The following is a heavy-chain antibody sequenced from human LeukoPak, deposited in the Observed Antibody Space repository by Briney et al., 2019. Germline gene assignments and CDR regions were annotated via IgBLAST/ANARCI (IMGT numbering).Heavy chain of an antibody. J-gene: IGHJ4*02. Sequence: GGSLRLSCAASGFTFSSYWMSWVRQAPGKGLEWVANINQDGSEKYSVDSVKGRFTISRDNAENSLYLQMNSLRAEDTALYYCARVRYSYGKRRDYWGQGTQVTVSS. CDR2: INQDGSEK. V-gene: IGHV3-7*01. D-gene: IGHD5-18*01. CDR1: GFTFSSYW. CDR3: ARVRYSYGKRRDY.